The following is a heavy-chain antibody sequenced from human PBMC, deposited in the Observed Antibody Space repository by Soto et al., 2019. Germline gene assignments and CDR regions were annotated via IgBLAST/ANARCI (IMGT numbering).Heavy chain of an antibody. CDR3: ASGAQGVGGNSLGY. D-gene: IGHD6-19*01. CDR2: IIPIFGTA. V-gene: IGHV1-69*13. Sequence: SVEVSCKASGGTFSSYAISWVRQAPGQGLEWMGGIIPIFGTANYAQKFQGRVTITADESTSTAYMELSSLRSEDTAVYYCASGAQGVGGNSLGYWGQGTLVTVSS. CDR1: GGTFSSYA. J-gene: IGHJ4*02.